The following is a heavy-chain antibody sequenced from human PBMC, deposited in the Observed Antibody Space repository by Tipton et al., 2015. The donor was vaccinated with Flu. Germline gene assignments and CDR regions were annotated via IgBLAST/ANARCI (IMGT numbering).Heavy chain of an antibody. CDR2: MYDSGSP. CDR3: ARHKFSAYGSFFEY. V-gene: IGHV4-59*01. Sequence: TLSLTCTVSGGSISTYYWSWIRQSPGKGLEWIGSMYDSGSPNNNPSLKSRVTISVDTSKNQFSLKLSSVTAADTAVYYCARHKFSAYGSFFEYWGQGIVVTVSS. D-gene: IGHD3-16*01. J-gene: IGHJ4*02. CDR1: GGSISTYY.